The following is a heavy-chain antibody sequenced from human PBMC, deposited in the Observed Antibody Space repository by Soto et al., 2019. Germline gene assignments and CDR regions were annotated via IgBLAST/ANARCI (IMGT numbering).Heavy chain of an antibody. CDR3: AKDAVGYSDRRIGHYFDY. D-gene: IGHD5-12*01. V-gene: IGHV3-30*18. CDR2: ISYDGSNK. CDR1: GFTFSSYG. Sequence: QVQLVGSGGGVVQPGRSLRLSCAASGFTFSSYGMHWVRQAPGKGLEWVAVISYDGSNKYYADSVKGRFTISRNNSKNTLYLQMNRLRAEDTAVYYCAKDAVGYSDRRIGHYFDYWGQGTLVTVSS. J-gene: IGHJ4*02.